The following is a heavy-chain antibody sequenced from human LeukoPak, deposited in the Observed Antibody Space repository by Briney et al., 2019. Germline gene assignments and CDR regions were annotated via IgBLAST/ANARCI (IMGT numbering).Heavy chain of an antibody. V-gene: IGHV3-48*04. Sequence: PGGSLRLSCAASGFTFSSYSMNWVRQAPGKGLEWVSYISSSSSTIYDADSVKGRFTISRDNAKNSLFLQMNSLRAEDTAVYYCARGQRYSSGWYGDAFDFWGQGTMVTVSS. CDR3: ARGQRYSSGWYGDAFDF. CDR2: ISSSSSTI. D-gene: IGHD6-19*01. CDR1: GFTFSSYS. J-gene: IGHJ3*01.